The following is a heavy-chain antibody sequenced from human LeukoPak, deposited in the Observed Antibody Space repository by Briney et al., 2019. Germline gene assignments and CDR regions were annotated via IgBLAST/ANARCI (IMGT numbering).Heavy chain of an antibody. Sequence: GGSVKVSCKASGYTFTGYYMHWVRQAPGQGLEWMGWINPNSGGTNYAQKVQGRVTMTRDTSISTAYMELSRLRSDDTAVYYCARESTIFGDANWFDPWGQGTLVTVSS. V-gene: IGHV1-2*02. D-gene: IGHD3-3*01. CDR1: GYTFTGYY. CDR3: ARESTIFGDANWFDP. J-gene: IGHJ5*02. CDR2: INPNSGGT.